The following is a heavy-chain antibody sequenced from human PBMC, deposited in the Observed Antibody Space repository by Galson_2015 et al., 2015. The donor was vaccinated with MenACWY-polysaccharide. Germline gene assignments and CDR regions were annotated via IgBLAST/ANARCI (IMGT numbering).Heavy chain of an antibody. J-gene: IGHJ4*02. CDR1: GGTFSSYA. CDR2: IIPIFGTA. V-gene: IGHV1-69*13. D-gene: IGHD2-2*01. Sequence: SVKVSCKASGGTFSSYAISWVRQAPGQGLEWMGGIIPIFGTANYAQKFQGRVTITADESTSTAYMELSSLRSEDTAVYYCARSSRYCSSTSCHDYWGQGTLVTVSS. CDR3: ARSSRYCSSTSCHDY.